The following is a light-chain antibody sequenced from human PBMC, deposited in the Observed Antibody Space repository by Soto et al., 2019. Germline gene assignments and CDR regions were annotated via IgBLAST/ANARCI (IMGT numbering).Light chain of an antibody. CDR1: QGVSTY. J-gene: IGKJ4*02. CDR3: QQYNSCPLT. Sequence: TQSPSTLSVSPGEIATLSCRASQGVSTYLAWYQQKPGQAPRLLIYGASTCATGIPASFTGSGSGTEFTLTISSLQSEDVATYYCQQYNSCPLTFGEGTKVDIK. CDR2: GAS. V-gene: IGKV3D-15*01.